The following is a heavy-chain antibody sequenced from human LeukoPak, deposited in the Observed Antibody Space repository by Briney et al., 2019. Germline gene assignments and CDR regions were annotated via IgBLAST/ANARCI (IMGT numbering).Heavy chain of an antibody. CDR1: GFTFSTYG. CDR3: AREARVAAAGTHWFDP. CDR2: VWFDGSNK. J-gene: IGHJ5*02. V-gene: IGHV3-33*01. Sequence: GGSLRLSCVASGFTFSTYGMHWIRQAPGKGLEWVAVVWFDGSNKNYAESVKGRFTISRDNPKNTLCLQMDSLRAEDTAVYYCAREARVAAAGTHWFDPWGQGTLVTVSS. D-gene: IGHD6-13*01.